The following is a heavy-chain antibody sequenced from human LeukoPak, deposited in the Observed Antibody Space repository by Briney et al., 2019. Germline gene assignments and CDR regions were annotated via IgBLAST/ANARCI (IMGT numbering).Heavy chain of an antibody. CDR1: GFTFSSYW. V-gene: IGHV3-7*01. CDR2: IKQDGSEK. J-gene: IGHJ6*04. D-gene: IGHD2-2*01. Sequence: AGGSLRLSCAASGFTFSSYWMSWVRQAPGKGLEWVANIKQDGSEKYYVDSVKGRFTISRDNAKNSLYLQMNSLRAEDTAVYYCARECSSTSCYDAADVWGKGTTVTVSS. CDR3: ARECSSTSCYDAADV.